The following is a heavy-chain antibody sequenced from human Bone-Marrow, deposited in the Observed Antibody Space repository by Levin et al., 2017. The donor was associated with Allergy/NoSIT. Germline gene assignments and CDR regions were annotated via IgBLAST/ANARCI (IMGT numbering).Heavy chain of an antibody. Sequence: GESLKISCAASGFTFSSYAMSWVRQAPGKGLEWVSAISGSGGSTYYADSVKGRFTISRDNSKNTLYLQMNSLRAEDTAVYYCAKRCSTSCYLVRGDYYFDYWGQGTLVTVSS. CDR3: AKRCSTSCYLVRGDYYFDY. CDR2: ISGSGGST. J-gene: IGHJ4*02. V-gene: IGHV3-23*01. CDR1: GFTFSSYA. D-gene: IGHD2-2*01.